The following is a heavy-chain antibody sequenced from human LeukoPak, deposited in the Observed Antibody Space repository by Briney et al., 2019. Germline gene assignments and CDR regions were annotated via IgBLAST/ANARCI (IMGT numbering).Heavy chain of an antibody. J-gene: IGHJ6*02. D-gene: IGHD4-11*01. V-gene: IGHV3-21*01. CDR3: ARDASSMTKSYYYGMDV. Sequence: GGSLRLSCAASGFTFSRYSMNWVRQAPGKGLEWVSSISSSSSYIYYADSVKGRFTISRDNAKNSLYLQMNSLRAEDTAVYYCARDASSMTKSYYYGMDVWGQGTTVTVSS. CDR2: ISSSSSYI. CDR1: GFTFSRYS.